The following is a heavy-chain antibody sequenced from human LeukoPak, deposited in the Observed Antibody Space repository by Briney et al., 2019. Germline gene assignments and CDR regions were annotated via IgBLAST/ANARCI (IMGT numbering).Heavy chain of an antibody. CDR3: ARGQVPAARGYNWFDP. D-gene: IGHD2-2*01. V-gene: IGHV4-34*01. J-gene: IGHJ5*02. Sequence: SETLSLTCAVYGWSFNDYYWNWIRQPPGKGLEWIGEINARGDTNYNPSLTSRVNISVDTSRKQFSLRLTSMIAADTALYYCARGQVPAARGYNWFDPWGQGTLVTVSS. CDR2: INARGDT. CDR1: GWSFNDYY.